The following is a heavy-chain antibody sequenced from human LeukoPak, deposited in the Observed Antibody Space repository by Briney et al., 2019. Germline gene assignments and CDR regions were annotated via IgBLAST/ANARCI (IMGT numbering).Heavy chain of an antibody. CDR3: ARDYADYVGYFFFDY. CDR1: GFTFNNYA. V-gene: IGHV3-23*01. Sequence: RPGGSLRLSCAASGFTFNNYAMNWVRQAPGEGLEWVSSISGGGETTYYADSAKGRFTISRDNSQNTLYLQMNSLRAEDTAVYYCARDYADYVGYFFFDYWGQGTLVTVSS. CDR2: ISGGGETT. D-gene: IGHD4-17*01. J-gene: IGHJ4*02.